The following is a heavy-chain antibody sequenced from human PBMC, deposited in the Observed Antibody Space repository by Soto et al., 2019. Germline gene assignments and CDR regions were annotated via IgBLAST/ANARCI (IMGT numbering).Heavy chain of an antibody. V-gene: IGHV3-7*01. Sequence: SLRLSCAASGFTFSSYAMSWVRHAPGKGLEWVAMINRGASGTHYVDSVKGRFTISRDNAKNSLYLQMNSLRVEDTAVYYCATLDTAEIQTAAYWGQGTLVTVSS. D-gene: IGHD2-15*01. J-gene: IGHJ4*02. CDR3: ATLDTAEIQTAAY. CDR2: INRGASGT. CDR1: GFTFSSYA.